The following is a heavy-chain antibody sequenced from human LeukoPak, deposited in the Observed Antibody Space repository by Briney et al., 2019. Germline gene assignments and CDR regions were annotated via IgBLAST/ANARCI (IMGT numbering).Heavy chain of an antibody. V-gene: IGHV4-59*08. Sequence: SVTLSLTCSVSNGSFSTYYWGWIRQPPGKRLEWIGYIFSSESSNTNYNPSLNGRVTISVDTSKNQFSLTLNSVTAADTAVYYCARAGDGYYYYYYMDVWGKGTTVTVSS. CDR2: IFSSESSNT. CDR3: ARAGDGYYYYYYMDV. D-gene: IGHD5-24*01. CDR1: NGSFSTYY. J-gene: IGHJ6*03.